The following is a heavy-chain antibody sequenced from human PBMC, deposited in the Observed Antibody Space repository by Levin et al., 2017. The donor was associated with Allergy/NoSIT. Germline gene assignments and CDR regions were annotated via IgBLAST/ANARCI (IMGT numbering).Heavy chain of an antibody. J-gene: IGHJ4*02. CDR3: ARELVGKRCCADY. V-gene: IGHV4-34*01. Sequence: SETLSLTCAVYGEPVSGFSWSWIRQPPGKGPEWIGEINDRGSTNYNPSLMSRVTMSVDTSKNQISLKLSSVTAADTAVYYCARELVGKRCCADYWGQGTLVTVSS. CDR1: GEPVSGFS. CDR2: INDRGST. D-gene: IGHD2-2*01.